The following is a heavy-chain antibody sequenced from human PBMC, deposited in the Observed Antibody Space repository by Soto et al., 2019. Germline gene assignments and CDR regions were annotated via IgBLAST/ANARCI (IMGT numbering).Heavy chain of an antibody. CDR1: GGSISSGGYY. V-gene: IGHV4-31*03. D-gene: IGHD3-10*01. Sequence: SETLSLTCTVSGGSISSGGYYWSWIRQHPGKGLEWIGYIYYSGSTYYNPSLKSRVTISVDTSKNQFSLKLSSVTAADTAVYYCARDQSSGSYSYYYGMDVWGQGTTVTV. J-gene: IGHJ6*02. CDR2: IYYSGST. CDR3: ARDQSSGSYSYYYGMDV.